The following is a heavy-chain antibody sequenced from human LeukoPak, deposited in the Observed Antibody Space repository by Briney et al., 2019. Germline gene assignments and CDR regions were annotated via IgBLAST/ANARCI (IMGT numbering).Heavy chain of an antibody. CDR3: AKDDDWGRYKH. Sequence: GGSLRLSCAASGFTFSGYSMNWVRQAPGKGLEWVSSITSSSSYIYYSDSVKGRFTISRDNARNSMYLQMNSLRAEDTAVYYCAKDDDWGRYKHWGQGTLVTVSS. J-gene: IGHJ1*01. CDR2: ITSSSSYI. D-gene: IGHD3-16*01. V-gene: IGHV3-21*01. CDR1: GFTFSGYS.